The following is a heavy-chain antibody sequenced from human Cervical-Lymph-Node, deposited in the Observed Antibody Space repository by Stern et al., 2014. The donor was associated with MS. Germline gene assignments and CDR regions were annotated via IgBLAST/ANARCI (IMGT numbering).Heavy chain of an antibody. Sequence: QLQLQESGPGLVKPSETLSLTCTVSGGSISSSSYYWGWIRQPPGKGLEWIGSIYYSGSTYYNPSLKFRVTISVDTPKNQFSLKLSFVTAADTAVYYCARWAYSSGWYNWFDPWGQGTLVTVSS. CDR1: GGSISSSSYY. CDR2: IYYSGST. J-gene: IGHJ5*02. CDR3: ARWAYSSGWYNWFDP. V-gene: IGHV4-39*01. D-gene: IGHD3-22*01.